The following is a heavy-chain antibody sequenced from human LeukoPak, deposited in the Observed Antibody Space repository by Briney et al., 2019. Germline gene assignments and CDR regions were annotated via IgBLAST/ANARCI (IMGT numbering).Heavy chain of an antibody. J-gene: IGHJ4*02. Sequence: SETLSLTCAVYGGSFNGYYWIWIRQSSGKGLEWIGEINDSGSINYNPSLKSRVTISVDASKNQFSLKLSSVTAADTAVYYCATRGYYYVSDYWGQGTLVTVSS. V-gene: IGHV4-34*01. CDR1: GGSFNGYY. CDR2: INDSGSI. D-gene: IGHD3-22*01. CDR3: ATRGYYYVSDY.